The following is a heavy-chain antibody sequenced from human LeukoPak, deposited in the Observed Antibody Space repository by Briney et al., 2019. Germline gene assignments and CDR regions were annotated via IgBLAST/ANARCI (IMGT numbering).Heavy chain of an antibody. CDR2: ISSSSSYI. D-gene: IGHD6-13*01. V-gene: IGHV3-21*01. Sequence: PGGSLRLSCAASGFTFSSYSMNWVRQAPGKGLEWVSSISSSSSYIYYADSVKGRFTISRDNAKNSLYLQMNSLRAEDTAVYYCAREPYSSRNMDVWGQGTTVTVSS. CDR3: AREPYSSRNMDV. CDR1: GFTFSSYS. J-gene: IGHJ6*02.